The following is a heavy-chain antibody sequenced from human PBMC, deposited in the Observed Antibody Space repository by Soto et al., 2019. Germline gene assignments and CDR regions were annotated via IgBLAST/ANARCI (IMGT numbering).Heavy chain of an antibody. CDR3: AKSDGFYYWHYGVDV. J-gene: IGHJ6*02. CDR1: GFIVNGFA. V-gene: IGHV3-23*01. Sequence: GGSLRLSCVGSGFIVNGFALNWVRQAPGGGLEWVSGISGSGGNTYYADSVKGRFTVSRDNPKRTVLLQMNNLRAEDTGVYYCAKSDGFYYWHYGVDVWGQGTTVTVSS. CDR2: ISGSGGNT.